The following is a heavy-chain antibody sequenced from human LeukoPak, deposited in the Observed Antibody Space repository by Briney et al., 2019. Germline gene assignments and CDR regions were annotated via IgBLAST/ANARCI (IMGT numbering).Heavy chain of an antibody. CDR2: IYYSGST. Sequence: SETLSLTCTVSGGSISSSSYYWGWIRQPPGKGLEWIGSIYYSGSTYYNPSLKSRVTISVDTSKNQFSLKLSSVTAADTAVYYCARRAYSRGPFDYWGQGTLVTVSS. J-gene: IGHJ4*02. V-gene: IGHV4-39*01. D-gene: IGHD6-13*01. CDR3: ARRAYSRGPFDY. CDR1: GGSISSSSYY.